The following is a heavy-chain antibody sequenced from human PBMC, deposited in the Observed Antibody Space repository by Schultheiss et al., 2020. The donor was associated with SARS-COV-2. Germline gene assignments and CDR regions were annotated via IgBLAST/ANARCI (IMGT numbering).Heavy chain of an antibody. Sequence: SETLSLTCAVYGGSFSGYYWSWIRQPPGKGLEWIGEINHSGSTNYNPSFKSRVTISADTSKNQFSLKLSSVTAADTAVYYCARGAYYDSSGYYSTPMYYYYGMDVWGQGTTVTVSS. CDR1: GGSFSGYY. V-gene: IGHV4-34*01. CDR3: ARGAYYDSSGYYSTPMYYYYGMDV. D-gene: IGHD3-22*01. CDR2: INHSGST. J-gene: IGHJ6*02.